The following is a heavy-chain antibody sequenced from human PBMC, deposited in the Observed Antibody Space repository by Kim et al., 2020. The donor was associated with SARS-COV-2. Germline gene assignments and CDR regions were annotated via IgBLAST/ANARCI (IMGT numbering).Heavy chain of an antibody. CDR3: TTLSPRGGYYDSSGYIKWPFDY. Sequence: GGSLRLSCAASGFTFSNAWMSWVRQAPGKGLEWVGRIKSKTDGGTTDYAAPVKGRFTISRDDSKNTLYLQMNSLKTEDTAVYYCTTLSPRGGYYDSSGYIKWPFDYWGQGTLVTVSS. J-gene: IGHJ4*02. D-gene: IGHD3-22*01. V-gene: IGHV3-15*01. CDR2: IKSKTDGGTT. CDR1: GFTFSNAW.